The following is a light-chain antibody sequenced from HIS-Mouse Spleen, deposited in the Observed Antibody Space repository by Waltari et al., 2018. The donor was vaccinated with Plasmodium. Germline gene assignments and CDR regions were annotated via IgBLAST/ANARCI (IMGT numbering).Light chain of an antibody. V-gene: IGKV1-6*01. Sequence: AIQMTQSPSSLSASVGDRVTITCRASQGIRNDLGWYQQKPGRAPKLLFYAPSSLQRGVPSRFSGSGSGTDFTLTISSLQPEDFATYYCLQDYNYPYTFGQGTRLEIK. CDR2: APS. J-gene: IGKJ2*01. CDR1: QGIRND. CDR3: LQDYNYPYT.